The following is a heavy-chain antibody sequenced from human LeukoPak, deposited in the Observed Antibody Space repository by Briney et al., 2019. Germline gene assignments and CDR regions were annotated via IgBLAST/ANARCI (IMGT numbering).Heavy chain of an antibody. J-gene: IGHJ4*02. Sequence: GGSLRLSCVASQFTFSSYGMHWVRQAPGKGLEWVAFIRYEGRNEYYVDSVKGRFTSSRDNSKNTLSLQMNSLRVEDTAVYYCAKELEAYCYGDCYTPSDYWGQGTLVTVSS. V-gene: IGHV3-30*02. CDR2: IRYEGRNE. CDR1: QFTFSSYG. CDR3: AKELEAYCYGDCYTPSDY. D-gene: IGHD2-21*02.